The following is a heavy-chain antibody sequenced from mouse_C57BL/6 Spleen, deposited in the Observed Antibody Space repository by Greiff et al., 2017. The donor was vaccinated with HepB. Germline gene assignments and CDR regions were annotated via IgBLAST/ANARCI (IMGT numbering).Heavy chain of an antibody. Sequence: QVQLQQPGAELVKPGASVKLSCKASGYTFTSYWMHWVKQRPGQGLEWIGMIHPNSGSTNYNEKFKSKATLTVDKSSSTAYMQLSSLTSEDSAVYYCARGELGWEDFDYWGQGTTLTVSS. J-gene: IGHJ2*01. D-gene: IGHD3-3*01. CDR1: GYTFTSYW. V-gene: IGHV1-64*01. CDR2: IHPNSGST. CDR3: ARGELGWEDFDY.